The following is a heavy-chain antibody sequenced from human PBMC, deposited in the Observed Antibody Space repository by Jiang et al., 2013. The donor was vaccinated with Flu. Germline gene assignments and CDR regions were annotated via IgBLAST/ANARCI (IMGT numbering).Heavy chain of an antibody. CDR2: ISYDGSNK. D-gene: IGHD4-23*01. CDR3: ARGGGKPDY. V-gene: IGHV3-30-3*01. Sequence: SSYAMHWVRQAPGKGLEWVAVISYDGSNKYYADSVKGRFTISRDNSKNTLYLQMNSLRAEDTAVYYCARGGGKPDYWGQGTLVTVSS. J-gene: IGHJ4*02. CDR1: SSYA.